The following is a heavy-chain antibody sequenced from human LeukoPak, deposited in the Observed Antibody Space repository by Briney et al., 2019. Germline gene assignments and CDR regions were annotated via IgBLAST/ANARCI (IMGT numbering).Heavy chain of an antibody. CDR2: ISHDGRDK. V-gene: IGHV3-30*04. J-gene: IGHJ4*02. CDR1: GFPFSSYS. CDR3: ARNRGATGYYWVDY. D-gene: IGHD3-22*01. Sequence: PETSLRLSCAASGFPFSSYSMHWVRQAPGKGLEWVAVISHDGRDKHYVDSVKGRFTISRDNSKNTLSLQMSSLRPDDTALYYCARNRGATGYYWVDYWGQGTLVTVSS.